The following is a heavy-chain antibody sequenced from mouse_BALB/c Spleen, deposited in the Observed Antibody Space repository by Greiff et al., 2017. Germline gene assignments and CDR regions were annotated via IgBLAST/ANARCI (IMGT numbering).Heavy chain of an antibody. Sequence: EVMLVESGGGLVKPGGSLKLSCAASGFTFSSYAMSWVRQSPEKRLEWVAEISSGGSYTYYPDTVTGRFTISRDNAKNTLYLEMSSLRSEDTAMYYCAREDYRYDVPYAMDYWGQGTSVTVSS. CDR1: GFTFSSYA. CDR2: ISSGGSYT. CDR3: AREDYRYDVPYAMDY. V-gene: IGHV5-9-4*01. D-gene: IGHD2-14*01. J-gene: IGHJ4*01.